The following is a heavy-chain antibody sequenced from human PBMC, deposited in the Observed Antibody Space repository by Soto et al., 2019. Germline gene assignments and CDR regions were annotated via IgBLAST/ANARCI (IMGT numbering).Heavy chain of an antibody. CDR2: IDPSDSYT. J-gene: IGHJ4*02. CDR1: VLRFTSYW. CDR3: SRQGVLMLFAKMDFVY. V-gene: IGHV5-10-1*01. Sequence: GESLKISCNGSVLRFTSYWISGVRQMPGKGLELMGRIDPSDSYTNYSPSLQGHVTISADKSKSTAYMQWXRLKASDTAMYYCSRQGVLMLFAKMDFVYGGQGTLVAVSS. D-gene: IGHD2-8*01.